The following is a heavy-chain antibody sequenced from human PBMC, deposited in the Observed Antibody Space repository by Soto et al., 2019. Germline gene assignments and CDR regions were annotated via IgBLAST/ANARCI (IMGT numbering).Heavy chain of an antibody. CDR1: VFTFSSYS. CDR2: ISSSSSSTI. CDR3: ARVRASASSDAFDI. D-gene: IGHD2-15*01. V-gene: IGHV3-48*02. Sequence: GPLRPSCAASVFTFSSYSMNWVREAPGKGLEWVSYISSSSSSTIYYADSVKGRFTISRDNAKNSLYLQMNSLRDEDTAVYYCARVRASASSDAFDIWGQGTMVTVSS. J-gene: IGHJ3*02.